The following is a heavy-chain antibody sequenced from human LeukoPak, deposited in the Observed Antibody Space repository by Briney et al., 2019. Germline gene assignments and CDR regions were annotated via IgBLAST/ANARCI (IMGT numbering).Heavy chain of an antibody. CDR3: ARAKASSSWYDLLGNWFDP. CDR1: GFTFSSYA. V-gene: IGHV4-34*01. CDR2: INHSGST. Sequence: GSLRLSCAASGFTFSSYAMSWVRQPPGKGLEWIGEINHSGSTNYNPSLKSRVTISVDTSKNQFSLKLSSVTAADTAVYYCARAKASSSWYDLLGNWFDPWGQGTLVTVSS. J-gene: IGHJ5*02. D-gene: IGHD6-13*01.